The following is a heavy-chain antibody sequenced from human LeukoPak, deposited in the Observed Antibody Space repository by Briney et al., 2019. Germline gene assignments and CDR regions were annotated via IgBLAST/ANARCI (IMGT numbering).Heavy chain of an antibody. CDR2: ISYDGSNK. CDR3: ARERESIAAPLFDP. D-gene: IGHD6-6*01. J-gene: IGHJ5*02. CDR1: GFTFSSYA. V-gene: IGHV3-30*01. Sequence: GRSLRLSCAASGFTFSSYAMHWVRQAPGKGLEWVAVISYDGSNKYYADSVKGRFTISRDNSKNTLYLQMNSLRAEDTAVYYCARERESIAAPLFDPWGQGTLVTVSS.